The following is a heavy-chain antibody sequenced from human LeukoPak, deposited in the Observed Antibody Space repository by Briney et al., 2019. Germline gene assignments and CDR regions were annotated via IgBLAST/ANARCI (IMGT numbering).Heavy chain of an antibody. V-gene: IGHV3-74*01. Sequence: QSGGALRLSCAASVFTLRGDRMHWVRHAPGKGLGWVSYIKVDGSSIDYADSVKGRFTISRDTAKNAMYLQMNGRIFEETAVYYCVTDGVGAPSFDYWGPGTLVTVSS. CDR3: VTDGVGAPSFDY. CDR1: VFTLRGDR. D-gene: IGHD1-26*01. CDR2: IKVDGSSI. J-gene: IGHJ4*02.